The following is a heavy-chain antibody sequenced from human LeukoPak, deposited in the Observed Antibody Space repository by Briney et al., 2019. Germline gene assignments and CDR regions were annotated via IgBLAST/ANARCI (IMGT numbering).Heavy chain of an antibody. CDR3: ARFDTRNYDILTGYYSYFDY. Sequence: SETLSLTCTVSGGSISNSNYYWGWSRQPPGKGLEWIGNIFYSGATYYNPSLKSRVTISVDTSKNQFSLKLSSVTAADTAVYYCARFDTRNYDILTGYYSYFDYWGQGTLVTVSS. D-gene: IGHD3-9*01. V-gene: IGHV4-39*01. CDR1: GGSISNSNYY. CDR2: IFYSGAT. J-gene: IGHJ4*02.